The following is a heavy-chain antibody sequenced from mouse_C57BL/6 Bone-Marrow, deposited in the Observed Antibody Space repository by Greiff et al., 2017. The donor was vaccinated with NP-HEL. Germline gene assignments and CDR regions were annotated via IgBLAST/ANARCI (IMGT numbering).Heavy chain of an antibody. CDR3: ARDVHYYGSSLRWYFDV. CDR2: ISYDGSN. D-gene: IGHD1-1*01. Sequence: EVKLQESGPGLVKPSQSLSLTCSVTGYSITSGYYWNWIRQFPGNKLAWMGYISYDGSNNYNPSLKNRISITRDTSKNQFFLKLNSVTTEDTATYYCARDVHYYGSSLRWYFDVWGTGTTVTVSS. J-gene: IGHJ1*03. V-gene: IGHV3-6*01. CDR1: GYSITSGYY.